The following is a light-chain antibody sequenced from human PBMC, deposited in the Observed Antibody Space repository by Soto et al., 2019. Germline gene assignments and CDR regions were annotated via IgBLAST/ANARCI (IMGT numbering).Light chain of an antibody. CDR3: QQYNSYSPLT. V-gene: IGKV1-16*01. CDR2: AAS. CDR1: QSITTY. J-gene: IGKJ3*01. Sequence: DIQMTQSPSSLSASVGDRVTITCRASQSITTYLNWYRQKPGKVPKLLIYAASNLRSGVPSRFSGIGSGTEFTLTISSLQPDDFAIYYCQQYNSYSPLTFGPGTKVDIK.